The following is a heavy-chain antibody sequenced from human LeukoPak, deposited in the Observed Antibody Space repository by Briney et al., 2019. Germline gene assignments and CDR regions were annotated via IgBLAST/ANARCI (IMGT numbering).Heavy chain of an antibody. CDR1: GGSISSGDYY. CDR3: ARRSIAVDCFDY. Sequence: SETLSLTCTVSGGSISSGDYYWSWIRQPPGKGLEWIGSIYYSGTTYYNPSLKSRVTISVDTSKNQFSLKLSSVTAADTAVYYCARRSIAVDCFDYWGQGTLVTVSS. D-gene: IGHD6-19*01. CDR2: IYYSGTT. V-gene: IGHV4-39*01. J-gene: IGHJ4*02.